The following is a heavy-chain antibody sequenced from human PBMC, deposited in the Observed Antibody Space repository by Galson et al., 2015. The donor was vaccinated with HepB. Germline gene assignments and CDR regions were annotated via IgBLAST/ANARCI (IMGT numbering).Heavy chain of an antibody. Sequence: SVKVSCKASGYTFSSYDIYWVRQVPGQGLEWLGTINPSGISTTYAQKFQGRLTMSRDTSTSTVYMDLSSLRSEDTAVYYCARAGYCSSTTCPDEGTALAILYYFEYWGQGTLVTVSS. CDR2: INPSGIST. D-gene: IGHD2-2*01. V-gene: IGHV1-46*01. CDR1: GYTFSSYD. J-gene: IGHJ4*02. CDR3: ARAGYCSSTTCPDEGTALAILYYFEY.